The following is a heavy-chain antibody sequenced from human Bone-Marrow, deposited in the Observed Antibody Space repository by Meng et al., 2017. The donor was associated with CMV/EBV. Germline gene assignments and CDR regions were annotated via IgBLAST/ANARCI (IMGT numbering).Heavy chain of an antibody. J-gene: IGHJ6*02. V-gene: IGHV3-30-3*01. CDR2: ISYDGSNK. D-gene: IGHD3-3*01. CDR3: ARSGEAFWSGYYPPYYYYYYGMDV. Sequence: GESLKISCAGFGFTFSRYAMRWVRQAPGKGLEWVAVISYDGSNKYYADAVKGRFTISRDNSKNTLYLQMNSLRAEDTAVYYCARSGEAFWSGYYPPYYYYYYGMDVWGQGTTVTVSS. CDR1: GFTFSRYA.